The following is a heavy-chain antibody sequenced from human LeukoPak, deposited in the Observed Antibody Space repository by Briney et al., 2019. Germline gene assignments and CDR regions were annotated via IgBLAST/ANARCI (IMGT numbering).Heavy chain of an antibody. CDR1: GFTFSSYA. CDR2: ISGSGGST. CDR3: AKTYSSSRAHYYYYYYMDV. D-gene: IGHD6-13*01. Sequence: GGSLRLSCAASGFTFSSYAMSWVRQAPGKGLEWVSAISGSGGSTYYADSVKGRFTISRDNSKNTLYLQMNSLRAEDTAVYYCAKTYSSSRAHYYYYYYMDVWGKGATVTISS. J-gene: IGHJ6*03. V-gene: IGHV3-23*01.